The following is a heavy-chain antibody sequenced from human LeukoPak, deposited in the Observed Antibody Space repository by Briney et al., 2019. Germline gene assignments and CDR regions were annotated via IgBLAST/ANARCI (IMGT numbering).Heavy chain of an antibody. V-gene: IGHV3-49*04. CDR2: ITSKAYGGTT. D-gene: IGHD2-21*01. J-gene: IGHJ3*02. Sequence: GGSLRLSCTASGFNFGGCAMNWVRQAPGKGLKWVGFITSKAYGGTTEYAASVKGRFTISRDDSKSIAYLQMNSLKTEDTAVYYCTRAHIEVVIAHNDAFDIWGQGTMVTVSS. CDR3: TRAHIEVVIAHNDAFDI. CDR1: GFNFGGCA.